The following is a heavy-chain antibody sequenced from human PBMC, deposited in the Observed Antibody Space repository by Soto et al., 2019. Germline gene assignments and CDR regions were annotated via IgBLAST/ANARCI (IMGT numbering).Heavy chain of an antibody. D-gene: IGHD3-10*01. CDR3: ARGSYYGSGSYPNWFDP. J-gene: IGHJ5*02. CDR1: GGSISSYY. V-gene: IGHV4-59*01. Sequence: SETLSLTCTVSGGSISSYYWSWIRQPPGKGLEWIGYIYYSGSTNYNPSLKSRVTISVDTSKNQFSLKLSSVTAADTAVYYCARGSYYGSGSYPNWFDPWGQGTLVTVSS. CDR2: IYYSGST.